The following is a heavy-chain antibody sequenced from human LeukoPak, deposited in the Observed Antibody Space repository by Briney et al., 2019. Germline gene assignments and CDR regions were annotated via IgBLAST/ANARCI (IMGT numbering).Heavy chain of an antibody. CDR3: ARERYYYDSSSEGNY. D-gene: IGHD3-22*01. CDR1: GGSISSSSYY. V-gene: IGHV4-39*01. J-gene: IGHJ4*02. CDR2: FYYTGNT. Sequence: SETLSLTCTVSGGSISSSSYYWGWIRQPPGKGLEWIGTFYYTGNTYYNPSLKSRVTISVDTSKNQFSLKLSSVTAADTAVYYCARERYYYDSSSEGNYWGQGTLVTVSS.